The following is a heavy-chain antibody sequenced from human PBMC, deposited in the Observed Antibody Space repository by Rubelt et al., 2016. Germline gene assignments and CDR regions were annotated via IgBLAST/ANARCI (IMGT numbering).Heavy chain of an antibody. D-gene: IGHD3-10*01. CDR2: ISSSSSTI. J-gene: IGHJ6*03. CDR3: ARVRSGYYMDV. Sequence: VQPGGSLRLSCAASGFTVSTNYMSWVRQAPGKGLEWVSYISSSSSTIYYADSVKGRFTISRENAKNSLYLQMNSLRAEDTAVYYCARVRSGYYMDVWGKGTTVTVSS. V-gene: IGHV3-48*04. CDR1: GFTVSTNY.